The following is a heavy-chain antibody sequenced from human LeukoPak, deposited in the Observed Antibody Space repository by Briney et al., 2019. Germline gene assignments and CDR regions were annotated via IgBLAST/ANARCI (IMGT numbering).Heavy chain of an antibody. CDR1: GFPFNSYW. Sequence: GSLRLSCAASGFPFNSYWMTWVRQAPGKGLEWIGSMYYKGNTYLDPSLKSRVTISQDTSKNQFSLKLNSVTAADTAVYYCARVGESYYGGRTLDYWGQGTLVTVSS. J-gene: IGHJ4*02. CDR2: MYYKGNT. V-gene: IGHV4-39*07. CDR3: ARVGESYYGGRTLDY. D-gene: IGHD3-10*01.